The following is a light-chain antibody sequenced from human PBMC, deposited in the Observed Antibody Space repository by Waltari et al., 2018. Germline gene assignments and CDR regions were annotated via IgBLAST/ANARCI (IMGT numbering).Light chain of an antibody. Sequence: DIQMTQSPSTLSASVGDRVTITCRASHSIGCSLAWYQQKPGKAPKVVIYEASSLESGVPSRFSGSGSGTEFTLTISSLQPDDFATYYCQQCNSYLLTFGGGTKVEIK. CDR1: HSIGCS. CDR3: QQCNSYLLT. V-gene: IGKV1-5*03. J-gene: IGKJ4*01. CDR2: EAS.